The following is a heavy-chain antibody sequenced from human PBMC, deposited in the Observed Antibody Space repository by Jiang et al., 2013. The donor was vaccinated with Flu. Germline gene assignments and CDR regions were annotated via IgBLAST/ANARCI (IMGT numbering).Heavy chain of an antibody. CDR3: AREEYSSSSGPESHFFMDV. V-gene: IGHV4-59*01. Sequence: PGLVKPSETLSLTCSVSGGSMGGYYWSWIRQVPGKGLEWIGYIHYGGRPGYNPSLEGRVSISADTSKNHFFLKLTSVTTADAAVYYCAREEYSSSSGPESHFFMDVWGKGTTVAVSS. CDR1: GGSMGGYY. D-gene: IGHD6-6*01. CDR2: IHYGGRP. J-gene: IGHJ6*03.